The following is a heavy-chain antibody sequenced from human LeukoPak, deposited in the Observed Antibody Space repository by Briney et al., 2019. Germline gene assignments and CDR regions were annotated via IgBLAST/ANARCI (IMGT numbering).Heavy chain of an antibody. D-gene: IGHD3/OR15-3a*01. V-gene: IGHV3-7*05. CDR1: GITFSGNW. CDR2: IKPDGSEK. Sequence: GGSLRLSCADSGITFSGNWMSWVRQAPGKGLEWVAHIKPDGSEKYYVDSVRGRFTISSDNAENSLYLETNSLRVEDTAVYYRARDRDWSFDYWGQGTLVTVSS. J-gene: IGHJ4*02. CDR3: ARDRDWSFDY.